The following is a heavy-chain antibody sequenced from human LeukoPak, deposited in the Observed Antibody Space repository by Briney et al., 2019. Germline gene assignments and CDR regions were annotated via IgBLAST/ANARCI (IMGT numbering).Heavy chain of an antibody. CDR1: VFTFSSYD. Sequence: GGSLRLSCAASVFTFSSYDMHWVRQATGKGLEGVSAIGTACDPYYPGSVKGRFTISRENAKNSLYLQMNSLRAGDTAVYYCARGGGDGHFDYWGQGTLVTVSS. D-gene: IGHD2-8*01. CDR3: ARGGGDGHFDY. J-gene: IGHJ4*02. V-gene: IGHV3-13*05. CDR2: IGTACDP.